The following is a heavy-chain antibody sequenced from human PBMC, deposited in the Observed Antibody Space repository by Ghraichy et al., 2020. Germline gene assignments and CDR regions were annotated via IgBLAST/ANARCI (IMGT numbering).Heavy chain of an antibody. J-gene: IGHJ4*02. CDR3: ARGWPPLHNYGYVADY. CDR1: GGAFNDYY. Sequence: SQTLSLTCAVFGGAFNDYYWGRIRQPSGKGLEWIGEINHSGSTDYNPSLKSRVTISLDTSKNQFSLKLSSVTAADTAVYYCARGWPPLHNYGYVADYWGQGTLVTVS. V-gene: IGHV4-34*01. D-gene: IGHD5-18*01. CDR2: INHSGST.